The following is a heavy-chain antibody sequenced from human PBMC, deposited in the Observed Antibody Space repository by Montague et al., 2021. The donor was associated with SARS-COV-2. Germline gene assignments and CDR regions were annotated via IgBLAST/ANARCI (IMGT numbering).Heavy chain of an antibody. CDR1: GFTFSSYA. CDR3: AKHRTGTTPFDY. V-gene: IGHV3-23*01. D-gene: IGHD1-7*01. Sequence: SLRLSCAASGFTFSSYAMSWVRQAPGKGLEWVSEITGSGGTTYYSDSXKGRFTISRDNSKYTLFLQMHSLRAEDTAIYYCAKHRTGTTPFDYWGQGTLVTVSS. J-gene: IGHJ4*02. CDR2: ITGSGGTT.